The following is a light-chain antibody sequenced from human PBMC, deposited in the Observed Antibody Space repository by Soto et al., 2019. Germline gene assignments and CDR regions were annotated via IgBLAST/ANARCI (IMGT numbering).Light chain of an antibody. CDR3: ATWDDSLSGYVV. CDR2: RNN. J-gene: IGLJ2*01. CDR1: SSNIGSNY. Sequence: QSVLTQPPSASGTPGQRVTISCSGSSSNIGSNYVFWYQQLPGTAPKVLMYRNNQRPSGVPDRFSGSKSGTSASLAISGLRSEDDADYYCATWDDSLSGYVVFGGGTKLTVL. V-gene: IGLV1-47*01.